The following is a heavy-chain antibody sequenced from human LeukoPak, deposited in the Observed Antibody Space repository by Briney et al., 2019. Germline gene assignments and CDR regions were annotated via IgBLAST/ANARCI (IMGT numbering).Heavy chain of an antibody. J-gene: IGHJ4*02. V-gene: IGHV4-38-2*01. CDR2: IYHSGST. Sequence: SETLSPTCAVSGYSISSGYYWGWIRQPPGKGLEWIGSIYHSGSTYYNPSLKSRVTISVDTSKNQFSLKLSSVTAADTAVYYCARLVLARFYDSSGYFDYWGQGTLVTVSS. CDR3: ARLVLARFYDSSGYFDY. D-gene: IGHD3-22*01. CDR1: GYSISSGYY.